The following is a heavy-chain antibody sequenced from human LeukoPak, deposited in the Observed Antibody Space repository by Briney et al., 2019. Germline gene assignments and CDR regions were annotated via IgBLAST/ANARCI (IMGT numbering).Heavy chain of an antibody. J-gene: IGHJ4*02. Sequence: GGSLRLSCAASGFTFSSYGMSWVRQAPGKGLEWVSAISGSGGSTYYADSVKGRFTISRDNSKNTLYLQMNSLRAEDTAVYYCAKWGCSGGSCYPSAYWGQGTLVTVSS. CDR3: AKWGCSGGSCYPSAY. CDR2: ISGSGGST. V-gene: IGHV3-23*01. CDR1: GFTFSSYG. D-gene: IGHD2-15*01.